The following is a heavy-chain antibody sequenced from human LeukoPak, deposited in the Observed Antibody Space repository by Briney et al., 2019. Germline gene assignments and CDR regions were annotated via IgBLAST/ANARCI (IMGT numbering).Heavy chain of an antibody. J-gene: IGHJ4*02. D-gene: IGHD6-19*01. CDR1: GFTFSSYS. CDR2: ISTLDGST. Sequence: GGSLRLSCAASGFTFSSYSMNWVRQAPGKGLEWVSAISTLDGSTYYADSVKGRFTISRDNSKNTLYLQMNSLRAEDTAIYYCAKGGWLEYWGQGTLVTVSS. V-gene: IGHV3-23*01. CDR3: AKGGWLEY.